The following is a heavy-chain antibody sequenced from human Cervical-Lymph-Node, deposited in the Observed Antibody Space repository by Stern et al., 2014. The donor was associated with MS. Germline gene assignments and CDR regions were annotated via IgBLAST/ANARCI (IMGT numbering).Heavy chain of an antibody. CDR3: AVTPGTNWFDP. CDR1: GGSISSDDYY. CDR2: IHYTGTT. V-gene: IGHV4-30-4*01. D-gene: IGHD2-21*02. J-gene: IGHJ5*02. Sequence: QVQLQESGPGLVTPSQTLSLTCTVSGGSISSDDYYWTWIRQHPGKGLEWIGYIHYTGTTYYDPSLKSRVSLSLDTSKNQFSLKMKSVTAADTAVYYCAVTPGTNWFDPWGQGTLVTVSS.